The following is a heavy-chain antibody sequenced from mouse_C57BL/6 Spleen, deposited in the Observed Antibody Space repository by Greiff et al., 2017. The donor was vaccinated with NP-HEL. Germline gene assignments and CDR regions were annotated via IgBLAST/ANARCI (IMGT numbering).Heavy chain of an antibody. Sequence: VQLVESGAELVRPGTSVKVSCKASGYAFTNYLIEWVKQRPGQGLEWIGVINPGSGGTNYNEKFKGKATLTADKSSSTAYMQLSSLTSEDSAVYFCARYYYGSSSFAYWGQGTLVTVSA. V-gene: IGHV1-54*01. D-gene: IGHD1-1*01. J-gene: IGHJ3*01. CDR2: INPGSGGT. CDR1: GYAFTNYL. CDR3: ARYYYGSSSFAY.